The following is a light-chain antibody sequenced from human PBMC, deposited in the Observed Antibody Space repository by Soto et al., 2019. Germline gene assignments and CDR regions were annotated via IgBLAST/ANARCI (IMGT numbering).Light chain of an antibody. CDR2: KAS. CDR3: TQYKSYRT. CDR1: QSINNW. J-gene: IGKJ1*01. V-gene: IGKV1-5*03. Sequence: DIQMTQSPSTLSASVGDRVTITCRASQSINNWLAWYQQKPGKAPKLLIYKASYLESGVRSRFSGRGSGTEFTLTISSMQPDDFATYYCTQYKSYRTLGQGTKVEIK.